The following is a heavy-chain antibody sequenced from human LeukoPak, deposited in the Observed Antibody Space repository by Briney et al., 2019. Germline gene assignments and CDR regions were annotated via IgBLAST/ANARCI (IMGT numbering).Heavy chain of an antibody. CDR2: INHSGST. CDR1: GGSFSGYY. Sequence: SETLSLTCAVYGGSFSGYYWSWIRQPPGKGLEWIGEINHSGSTNYNPPLKSRVTISVDTSKNQFSLKLSSVTAADTAVYYCARAEARIDYGGNSNDAFDIWGQGTMVTVSS. D-gene: IGHD4-23*01. V-gene: IGHV4-34*01. CDR3: ARAEARIDYGGNSNDAFDI. J-gene: IGHJ3*02.